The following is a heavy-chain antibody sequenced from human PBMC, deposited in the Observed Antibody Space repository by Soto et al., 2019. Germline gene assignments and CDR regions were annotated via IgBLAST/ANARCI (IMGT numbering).Heavy chain of an antibody. D-gene: IGHD3-22*01. V-gene: IGHV1-69*01. CDR2: IIPIFGTA. Sequence: QVQLVQSGAEVKKPGSSVKVSCKASGGTFSSYAISWVRQAPGQGLERMGGIIPIFGTANYAQRFQGRVTITAYESTRTAYMELRSLRYEDTALYYCARVAPHYYDSSGYYPGWGQGTMVTVSS. CDR1: GGTFSSYA. J-gene: IGHJ3*01. CDR3: ARVAPHYYDSSGYYPG.